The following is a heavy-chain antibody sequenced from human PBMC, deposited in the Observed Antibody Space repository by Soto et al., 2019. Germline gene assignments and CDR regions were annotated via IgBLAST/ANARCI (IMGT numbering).Heavy chain of an antibody. Sequence: PSETLSLTCAVYGGSFSGYYWSWIRQPPGKGLEWIGEINHSGSTNYNPSLKSRVTISVDTSKNQFSLQLSSVTSADTAVYYCATSSGNAWYTYWGQGTQVTVSS. CDR3: ATSSGNAWYTY. V-gene: IGHV4-34*01. CDR2: INHSGST. CDR1: GGSFSGYY. J-gene: IGHJ4*02. D-gene: IGHD6-13*01.